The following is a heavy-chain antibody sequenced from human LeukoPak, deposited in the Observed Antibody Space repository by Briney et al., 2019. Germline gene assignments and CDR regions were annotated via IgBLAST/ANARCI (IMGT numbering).Heavy chain of an antibody. CDR1: GDSISPYY. CDR2: IFESGAT. CDR3: ARDRTKIIPGGLRRKGGAFDI. J-gene: IGHJ3*02. D-gene: IGHD3-3*01. V-gene: IGHV4-4*07. Sequence: SETLSLTCTVSGDSISPYYWSWVRQPAGKGLEWIGRIFESGATNYNPSLTSRVTMSVDTSKRQFSLRLSSVTAADTAVYYCARDRTKIIPGGLRRKGGAFDIWGQGTWVTVSS.